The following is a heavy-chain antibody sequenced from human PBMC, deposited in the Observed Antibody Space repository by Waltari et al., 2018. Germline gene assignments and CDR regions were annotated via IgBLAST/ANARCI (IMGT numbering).Heavy chain of an antibody. Sequence: QVQLQESGPGLVKPSETLTLTCTVSGGSIRSYWWNWIRQHPGKGLEWIGYVSYGGSTNYNASLKSRVTMLRDTSKNQVSLTLTSVTAADTALYYCGRSSGPYNSLDSWGQGALVTVSS. D-gene: IGHD1-1*01. CDR3: GRSSGPYNSLDS. J-gene: IGHJ4*02. CDR1: GGSIRSYW. CDR2: VSYGGST. V-gene: IGHV4-59*01.